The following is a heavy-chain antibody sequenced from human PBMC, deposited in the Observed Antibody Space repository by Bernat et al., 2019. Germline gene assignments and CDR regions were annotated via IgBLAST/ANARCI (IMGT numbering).Heavy chain of an antibody. V-gene: IGHV3-21*01. CDR2: ISSSSSYI. CDR1: GFTFSSYA. Sequence: EVQLLESGGGLVQPGGSLRLSCAASGFTFSSYAMSWVRQAPGKGLEWVSSISSSSSYIYYADSVKGRFTISRDNAKNSLYLQMNSLRAEDTAVYYCAREGSNIAAAGIPYYMDVWGKGTTVTVSS. J-gene: IGHJ6*03. CDR3: AREGSNIAAAGIPYYMDV. D-gene: IGHD6-13*01.